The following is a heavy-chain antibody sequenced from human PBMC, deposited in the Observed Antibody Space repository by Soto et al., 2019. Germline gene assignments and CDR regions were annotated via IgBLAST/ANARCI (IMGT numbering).Heavy chain of an antibody. J-gene: IGHJ4*02. D-gene: IGHD1-26*01. CDR2: ISGSGDNT. V-gene: IGHV3-23*01. CDR3: AEDLVGATAFDY. CDR1: GLTFSSYA. Sequence: GGSMRLSCAASGLTFSSYAMSWVRQAPRKGLGGVSAISGSGDNTYYAISGKGRFTISRDNSKNTLYLQMNSLGAEDTAVYYCAEDLVGATAFDYWGQGTLVTVSS.